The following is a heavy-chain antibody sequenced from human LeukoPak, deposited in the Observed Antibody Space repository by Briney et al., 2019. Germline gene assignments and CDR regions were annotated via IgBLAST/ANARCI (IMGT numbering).Heavy chain of an antibody. Sequence: AGGSLRLPCAASGFTFSDYNMNWVRQAPGKGLEWVAGISDRGGKTNYADSVKGRFTISRENSKNTLYLQMTSLRAEDTALYFCAKRGVVIRVILVRLHKEAYYFDYWGQGALVTVSS. CDR2: ISDRGGKT. CDR3: AKRGVVIRVILVRLHKEAYYFDY. V-gene: IGHV3-23*01. CDR1: GFTFSDYN. D-gene: IGHD3-10*01. J-gene: IGHJ4*02.